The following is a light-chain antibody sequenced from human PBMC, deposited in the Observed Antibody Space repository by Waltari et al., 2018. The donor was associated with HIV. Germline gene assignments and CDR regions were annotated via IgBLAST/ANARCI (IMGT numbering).Light chain of an antibody. Sequence: QSALTQPASVSGSPGQSITISCTGTSSDLGGYNSVARYQQHPGKAPILIIYDVSNRPSGVPYRFSGSKSGNTASLTISGLQAEDEADYYCKSKTSSSTPCVFGTGTKVTVL. V-gene: IGLV2-14*03. CDR2: DVS. CDR3: KSKTSSSTPCV. J-gene: IGLJ1*01. CDR1: SSDLGGYNS.